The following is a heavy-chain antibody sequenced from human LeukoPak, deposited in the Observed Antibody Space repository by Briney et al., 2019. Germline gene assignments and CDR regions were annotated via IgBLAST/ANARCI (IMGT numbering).Heavy chain of an antibody. CDR1: GGSISSSNW. CDR3: AREEGYCGGDCYSI. D-gene: IGHD2-21*02. J-gene: IGHJ4*02. Sequence: SETLSLTCAVSGGSISSSNWWSWVRQPPGKGLEWIGEIYHSGSTNYNPSLKSRVTISVDKSKNQFSLKLSSVTAADTAVYYCAREEGYCGGDCYSIWGQGTLVTVSS. V-gene: IGHV4-4*02. CDR2: IYHSGST.